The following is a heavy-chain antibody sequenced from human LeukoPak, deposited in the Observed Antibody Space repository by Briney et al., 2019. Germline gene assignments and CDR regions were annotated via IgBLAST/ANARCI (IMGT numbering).Heavy chain of an antibody. Sequence: PGGSLRLSCAASGFTFSSYGMNWVRQAPGKGLEWVSGITGRGESTYYAGSVKGRFTISRDNSKNTLYLQMNSLRAEDTAVYYCAKDRRLAAFDYGGQGTLVTVSP. V-gene: IGHV3-23*01. CDR2: ITGRGEST. CDR3: AKDRRLAAFDY. D-gene: IGHD6-25*01. CDR1: GFTFSSYG. J-gene: IGHJ4*02.